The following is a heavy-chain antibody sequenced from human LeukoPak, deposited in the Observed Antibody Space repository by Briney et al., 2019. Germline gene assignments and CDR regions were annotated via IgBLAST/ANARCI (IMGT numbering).Heavy chain of an antibody. Sequence: GGSLRLSCAASGFTFSSYGMHWVRQAPGKGLEWVAFIRYDGSNKYYADSVKGRFTISRDNSKNTPYLQMNSLRAEDTAVYYCAKTYYDSSGDAFDIWGQGTMVTVSS. CDR2: IRYDGSNK. D-gene: IGHD3-22*01. V-gene: IGHV3-30*02. CDR3: AKTYYDSSGDAFDI. J-gene: IGHJ3*02. CDR1: GFTFSSYG.